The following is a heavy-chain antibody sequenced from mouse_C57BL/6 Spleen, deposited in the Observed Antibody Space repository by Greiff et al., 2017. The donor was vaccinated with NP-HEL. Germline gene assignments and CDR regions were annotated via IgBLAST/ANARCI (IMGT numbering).Heavy chain of an antibody. CDR3: AREGGITTDGGYFDV. V-gene: IGHV3-6*01. CDR1: GYSITSGYY. CDR2: ISYDGSN. D-gene: IGHD1-1*01. Sequence: EVQLQESGPGLVKPSQSLSLTCSVTGYSITSGYYWNWIRQFPGNKLEWMGYISYDGSNNYNPSLKNRISITRDTSKNQFFLKLNSVTTEDTATYYCAREGGITTDGGYFDVWGTGTTVTVSS. J-gene: IGHJ1*03.